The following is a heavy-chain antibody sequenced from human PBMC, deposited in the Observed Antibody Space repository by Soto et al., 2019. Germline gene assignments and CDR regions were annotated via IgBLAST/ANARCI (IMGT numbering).Heavy chain of an antibody. V-gene: IGHV1-69*01. Sequence: QVQLVQSGAEVKKPGSSVKVSCKASGGTFSSYAISWVRQAPGQGLEWMGGIIPIFGTANYAQKFQGRVTITADESTSTAYMELSSLRSEDTAVYYCARELQGWFGELFQTPYYYYGMDVWGQGTTVTVSS. D-gene: IGHD3-10*01. CDR3: ARELQGWFGELFQTPYYYYGMDV. CDR1: GGTFSSYA. J-gene: IGHJ6*02. CDR2: IIPIFGTA.